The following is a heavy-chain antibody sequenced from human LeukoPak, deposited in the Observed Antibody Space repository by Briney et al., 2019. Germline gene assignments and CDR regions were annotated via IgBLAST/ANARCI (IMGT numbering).Heavy chain of an antibody. CDR1: GFTFSSYA. V-gene: IGHV3-64*01. CDR3: ARDFDGSLDY. CDR2: ISSNGGST. Sequence: GGSLRLSCAASGFTFSSYAMHWVRQAPGKGLEYVSAISSNGGSTYYANSVKGRFTISRDNSKNTLYLQMGSLRAEDMAVYYCARDFDGSLDYWGQGTLVTVSP. D-gene: IGHD1-26*01. J-gene: IGHJ4*02.